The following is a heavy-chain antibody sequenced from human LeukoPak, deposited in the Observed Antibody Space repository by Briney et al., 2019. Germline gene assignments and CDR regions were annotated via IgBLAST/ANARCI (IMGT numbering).Heavy chain of an antibody. Sequence: SVKGRFIISRDNAKDSLYLQMNSLRAEDTAVYYCARDRGLRAPYFDYWGQGTLVTVSS. D-gene: IGHD4-17*01. V-gene: IGHV3-21*06. J-gene: IGHJ4*02. CDR3: ARDRGLRAPYFDY.